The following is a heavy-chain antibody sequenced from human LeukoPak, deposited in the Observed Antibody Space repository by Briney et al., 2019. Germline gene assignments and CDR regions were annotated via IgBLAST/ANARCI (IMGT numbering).Heavy chain of an antibody. D-gene: IGHD3-16*01. CDR1: GFTFSSYW. J-gene: IGHJ6*03. CDR2: IKQDGSEK. V-gene: IGHV3-7*01. Sequence: GGSLRLSCAASGFTFSSYWMGWVRQAPGKGLEWVANIKQDGSEKYYVDSVKGRFTISRDNAKNSLYLQMNSLRAEDTAVYYCARFGAPVTNYYYYYMDVWGKGTTVTVSS. CDR3: ARFGAPVTNYYYYYMDV.